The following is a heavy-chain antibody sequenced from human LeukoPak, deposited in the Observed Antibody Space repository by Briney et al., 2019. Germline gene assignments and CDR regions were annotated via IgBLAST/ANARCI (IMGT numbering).Heavy chain of an antibody. Sequence: GGSLRLSCAASGFTFSAYWMSWVRQAPGKGLEWVANIKQDGSDKYYVDSVKGRYTISRDNAKNSLYLQMNSLRAEDTAVYYCARKTVVGSYFDYWGQGTPVTVSS. J-gene: IGHJ4*02. CDR2: IKQDGSDK. CDR1: GFTFSAYW. D-gene: IGHD4-23*01. V-gene: IGHV3-7*03. CDR3: ARKTVVGSYFDY.